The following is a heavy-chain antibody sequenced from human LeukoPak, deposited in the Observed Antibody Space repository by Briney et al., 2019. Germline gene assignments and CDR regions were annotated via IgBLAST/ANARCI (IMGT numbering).Heavy chain of an antibody. CDR1: GDSISSNYW. D-gene: IGHD5-18*01. CDR3: ARTTEGGYTYNYFYYYYMDV. J-gene: IGHJ6*03. Sequence: PSGTLSLACAVSGDSISSNYWWTWVRQPPGKGLEWIGYIYYSGSTNYNPSLKSRISISVDTSKNQFSLKLSSVTAADTAVYYCARTTEGGYTYNYFYYYYMDVWGKGTTVTISS. CDR2: IYYSGST. V-gene: IGHV4-4*02.